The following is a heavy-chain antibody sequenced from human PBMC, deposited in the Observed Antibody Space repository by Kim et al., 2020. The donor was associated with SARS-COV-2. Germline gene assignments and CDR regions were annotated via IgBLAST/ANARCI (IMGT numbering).Heavy chain of an antibody. V-gene: IGHV3-9*01. D-gene: IGHD1-1*01. Sequence: GGSLRLSCSASGFTFGDYAMHWVRQAPGKGLEWVSGISWNGGSACYADSVKGRFSISRDNTKNSLYLQMNSLRAEDTALYYCVKDRWGECPGTYCDYWGQGTLVTVSS. CDR3: VKDRWGECPGTYCDY. CDR1: GFTFGDYA. CDR2: ISWNGGSA. J-gene: IGHJ4*02.